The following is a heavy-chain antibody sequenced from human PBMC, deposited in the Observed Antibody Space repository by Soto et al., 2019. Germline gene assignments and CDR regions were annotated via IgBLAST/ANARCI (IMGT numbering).Heavy chain of an antibody. D-gene: IGHD2-15*01. Sequence: GASVKVSCKASGYTYTSCSRQWVRQATGQRLEWMGWINAGNGNTKYSQKFQGRVTITRDTSASTAYMELSSLRSEDTAVYYCARNQGYCSGGSCYRGYDAFDIWGQGTMVTVSS. CDR1: GYTYTSCS. CDR3: ARNQGYCSGGSCYRGYDAFDI. CDR2: INAGNGNT. J-gene: IGHJ3*02. V-gene: IGHV1-3*01.